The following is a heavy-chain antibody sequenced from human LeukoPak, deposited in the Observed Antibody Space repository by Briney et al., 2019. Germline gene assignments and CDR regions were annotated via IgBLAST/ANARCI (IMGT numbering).Heavy chain of an antibody. CDR3: AREEVSVISDTCCSGLGY. D-gene: IGHD3-10*01. J-gene: IGHJ4*02. Sequence: GASVKVSCKASGYTFTGFYMHWVRQAPGQGLEWMGWINPNSGGTNYAQKFQGRVTMTRDTSINTAYMELSSLRSDDTAVYHCAREEVSVISDTCCSGLGYWGQGTLVTVSS. V-gene: IGHV1-2*02. CDR2: INPNSGGT. CDR1: GYTFTGFY.